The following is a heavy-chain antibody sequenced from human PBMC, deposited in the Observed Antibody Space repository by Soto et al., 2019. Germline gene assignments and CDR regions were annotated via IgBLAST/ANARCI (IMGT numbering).Heavy chain of an antibody. CDR3: AKRYCSSTSCFTLFDY. J-gene: IGHJ4*02. CDR1: GFTFSSYA. Sequence: EVQLLESGGGLVQPGGSLRLSCAASGFTFSSYAMSWVRQAPGQGLEWVSGISGSGGTIHHADSVKGRFTISRDNSKNTLHLQMNSLRAEDTAVYYCAKRYCSSTSCFTLFDYWGQGTLVTVSS. D-gene: IGHD2-2*02. V-gene: IGHV3-23*01. CDR2: ISGSGGTI.